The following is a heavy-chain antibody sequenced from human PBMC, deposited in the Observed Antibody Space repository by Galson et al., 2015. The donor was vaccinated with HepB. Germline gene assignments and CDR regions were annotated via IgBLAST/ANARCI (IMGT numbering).Heavy chain of an antibody. CDR1: GYTFTNYH. V-gene: IGHV1-46*01. J-gene: IGHJ4*02. CDR3: ARELSGIFYFDN. CDR2: IKSSGDIT. D-gene: IGHD1-26*01. Sequence: SVKVSCKASGYTFTNYHMHWVRQAPGQGLEWTGIIKSSGDITIYAQKLQGRVTMTRDTSTSTVYMELSSLSSEDTAVYYCARELSGIFYFDNWGQGTLVTVSS.